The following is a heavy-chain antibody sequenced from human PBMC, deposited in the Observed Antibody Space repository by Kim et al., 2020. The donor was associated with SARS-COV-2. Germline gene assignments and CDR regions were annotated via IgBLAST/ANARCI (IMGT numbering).Heavy chain of an antibody. V-gene: IGHV3-23*01. CDR1: GFTFSSYA. CDR3: VKDFSGAAAGTFDY. CDR2: ISGSGGST. Sequence: GGSLRLSCAASGFTFSSYAMSWVCQAPGKGLEWVSAISGSGGSTYYADSVKGRFTISRDNSKNTLYLQMNSLRAEDTAVYYCVKDFSGAAAGTFDYWGQGTLVTVSS. D-gene: IGHD6-13*01. J-gene: IGHJ4*02.